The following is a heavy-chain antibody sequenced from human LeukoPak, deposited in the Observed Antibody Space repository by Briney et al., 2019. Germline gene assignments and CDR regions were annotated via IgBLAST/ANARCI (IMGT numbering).Heavy chain of an antibody. CDR1: GYTFTSYG. CDR2: ISAYNGNT. D-gene: IGHD2-21*02. V-gene: IGHV1-18*01. CDR3: ARVSVVTGHFDY. Sequence: SVKVSCKASGYTFTSYGISWVRQAPGQGLEWMGWISAYNGNTNYAQKLQGRVTMTTDTSTSTAYMELRSLRSDDTAVYCCARVSVVTGHFDYWGQGTLVTVSS. J-gene: IGHJ4*02.